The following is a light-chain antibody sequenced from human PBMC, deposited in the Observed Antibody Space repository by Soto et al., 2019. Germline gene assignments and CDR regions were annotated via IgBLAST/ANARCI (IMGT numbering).Light chain of an antibody. Sequence: EIVLTQSPGTLSLSPGEGATLSCRASQSVGRDYLAWYQQKPGQAPRLVIYDASTRATDIPDRFSGSGSGTDFNLTISRLEPEDFAVYFCHQYATSPLNFGGGTTVEIK. J-gene: IGKJ4*01. CDR3: HQYATSPLN. CDR2: DAS. CDR1: QSVGRDY. V-gene: IGKV3-20*01.